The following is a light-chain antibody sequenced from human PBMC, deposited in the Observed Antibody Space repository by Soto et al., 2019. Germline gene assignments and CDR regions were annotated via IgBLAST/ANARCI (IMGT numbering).Light chain of an antibody. J-gene: IGLJ2*01. CDR3: SSYSGSSISGV. CDR1: SSDVGGYNY. CDR2: DVS. Sequence: QSVLTQPASVSGSPGQSITISCTGTSSDVGGYNYVSWYQQHPGKAPKLMIYDVSNRPSGVSSRFSGSKSGNTASLTVSGLQAEDEDDYYCSSYSGSSISGVFGGGTKLTVL. V-gene: IGLV2-14*03.